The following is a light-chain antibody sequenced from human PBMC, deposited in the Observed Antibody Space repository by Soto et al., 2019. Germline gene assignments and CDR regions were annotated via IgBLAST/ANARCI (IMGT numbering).Light chain of an antibody. J-gene: IGLJ1*01. CDR3: SSFTNTRTYA. CDR1: SSDVGGCNC. Sequence: QSALTQPASVSGSPGQSITISCTGTSSDVGGCNCVSWYQQHPDKAPKLMIYEVNNRPSGVSNRFSGSKSGNTAYLTISGLQAEDEADYYCSSFTNTRTYAFGTGTKLTVL. V-gene: IGLV2-14*01. CDR2: EVN.